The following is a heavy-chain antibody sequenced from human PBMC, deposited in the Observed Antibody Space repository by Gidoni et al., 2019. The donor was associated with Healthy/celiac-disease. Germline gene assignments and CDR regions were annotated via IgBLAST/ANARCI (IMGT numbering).Heavy chain of an antibody. J-gene: IGHJ4*02. CDR1: GYTFTSDG. CDR2: ISAYNGNT. CDR3: ARFTIFGVVKGSYYFDY. D-gene: IGHD3-3*01. V-gene: IGHV1-18*01. Sequence: QVQLVQSGAEVKKPGAPVKVSCKASGYTFTSDGISWVRQAPGQGLEWMGWISAYNGNTNYAQKLQGRVTMTTDTSTSTAYMELRSLRSDDTAVYYCARFTIFGVVKGSYYFDYWGQGTLVTVSS.